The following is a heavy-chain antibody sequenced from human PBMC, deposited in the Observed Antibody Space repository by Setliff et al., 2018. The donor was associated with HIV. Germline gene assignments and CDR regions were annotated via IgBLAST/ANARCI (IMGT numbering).Heavy chain of an antibody. CDR1: GYTFTGYY. J-gene: IGHJ6*02. D-gene: IGHD1-26*01. CDR3: GVGPEKIYYYYGMDV. V-gene: IGHV1-2*06. CDR2: INPNNGGT. Sequence: ASVKVSCKASGYTFTGYYMHWVRQAPGQGLEWMGRINPNNGGTNYAQKFQGRVTITADESTSTAYMELSSLRSEDTAVYYCGVGPEKIYYYYGMDVWGQGTTVSVSS.